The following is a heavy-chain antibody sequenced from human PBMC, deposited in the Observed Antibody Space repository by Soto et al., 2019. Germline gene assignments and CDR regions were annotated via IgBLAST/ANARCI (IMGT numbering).Heavy chain of an antibody. CDR1: GYTFNEYY. CDR2: INRNSGGT. J-gene: IGHJ6*02. V-gene: IGHV1-2*02. Sequence: QVQLVQSGAEVKKPGASVKVSCKTSGYTFNEYYLHWMLQVPGQGPEWMGWINRNSGGTKYAKNFQGGITMASDTSISTAYLELRRLRSDDTAVYYCARRLGGGGDYFYGMDVWGQGTAVTVSS. D-gene: IGHD3-10*01. CDR3: ARRLGGGGDYFYGMDV.